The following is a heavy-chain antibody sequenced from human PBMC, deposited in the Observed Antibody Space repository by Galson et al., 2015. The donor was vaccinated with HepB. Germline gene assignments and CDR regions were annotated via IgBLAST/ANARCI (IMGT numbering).Heavy chain of an antibody. CDR2: ISAYNGNT. V-gene: IGHV1-18*01. CDR3: ARAYSSGSYYGAFDI. J-gene: IGHJ3*02. CDR1: GYTFTSYG. Sequence: SVKVSCKASGYTFTSYGISWVRQAPGQGLEWMGWISAYNGNTNYAQKLQGRVTMTTDTSTSTAYMELRSLRSDDTAVYYCARAYSSGSYYGAFDIWGQGTMVTVSS. D-gene: IGHD3-22*01.